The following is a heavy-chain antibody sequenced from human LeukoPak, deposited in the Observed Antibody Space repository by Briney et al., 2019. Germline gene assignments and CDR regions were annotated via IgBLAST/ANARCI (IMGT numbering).Heavy chain of an antibody. J-gene: IGHJ6*03. CDR1: GGSISSGDYY. Sequence: SQTLSLTCTVSGGSISSGDYYWSWIRQPPGKGLEGIGYIYYSGSTYYNPSLKSRVTISVDTSKNQFSLKLSSVTAADTAVYYCARDRRLGLSSPNYYYYMDVWGKGTTVTVSS. CDR3: ARDRRLGLSSPNYYYYMDV. D-gene: IGHD3-16*01. V-gene: IGHV4-30-4*08. CDR2: IYYSGST.